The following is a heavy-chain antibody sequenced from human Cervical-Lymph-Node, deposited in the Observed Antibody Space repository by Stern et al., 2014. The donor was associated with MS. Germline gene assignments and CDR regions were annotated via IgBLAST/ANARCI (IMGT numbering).Heavy chain of an antibody. Sequence: QDQLVQSGAEVKKPGASVKVSCKASGYFFTSYGVSWVRQAPGQGLEWMGWISADNGETNYAQNVQGRVTMTTDTSTNTAYMELSSLRSDDTALYYCARDSLIRTFGVEEGMDVWGQGTTVTVSS. CDR3: ARDSLIRTFGVEEGMDV. CDR2: ISADNGET. V-gene: IGHV1-18*01. D-gene: IGHD3-3*01. J-gene: IGHJ6*02. CDR1: GYFFTSYG.